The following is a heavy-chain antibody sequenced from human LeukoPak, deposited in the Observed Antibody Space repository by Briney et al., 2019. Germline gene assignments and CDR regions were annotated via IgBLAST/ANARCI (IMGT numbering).Heavy chain of an antibody. Sequence: QSGGSLRLSCAASGFTFSSYAMSWVRQAPGKGLEWVSAISGSGGSTYYADSVKGRFTISRDNSKNTLYLQMNSLRAEDTAVYYCAKATMVRGVIIKLRRLVSWGQGTLVTVSS. J-gene: IGHJ5*02. CDR2: ISGSGGST. D-gene: IGHD3-10*01. CDR3: AKATMVRGVIIKLRRLVS. CDR1: GFTFSSYA. V-gene: IGHV3-23*01.